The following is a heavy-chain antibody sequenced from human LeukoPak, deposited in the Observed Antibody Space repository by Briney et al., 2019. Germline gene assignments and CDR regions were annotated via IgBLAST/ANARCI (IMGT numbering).Heavy chain of an antibody. CDR1: GFTFSSYA. Sequence: GGSLRLSCAASGFTFSSYAMTWVRQAPGKGLEWVSGISGSGASIKYADSVKGRFTISRDNSKNTVYLQLSSLRADDTAVYYCAKDRAGIAADNGWFDPWGQETLVTVSS. V-gene: IGHV3-23*01. CDR2: ISGSGASI. J-gene: IGHJ5*02. D-gene: IGHD6-13*01. CDR3: AKDRAGIAADNGWFDP.